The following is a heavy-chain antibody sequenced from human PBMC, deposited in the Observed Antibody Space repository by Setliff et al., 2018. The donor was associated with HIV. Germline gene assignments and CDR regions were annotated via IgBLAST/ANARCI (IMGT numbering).Heavy chain of an antibody. CDR3: ARESFWSGYSPGGFDY. Sequence: ASVKVSCKASGYTFTSYVIHWVRQAPGQRLEWMGWINVGNGNTKYSQKFQGRVTITRDTSASTAYMELSSLRSEDTAVYYCARESFWSGYSPGGFDYWGQGTLVTVSS. CDR1: GYTFTSYV. D-gene: IGHD3-3*01. J-gene: IGHJ4*02. CDR2: INVGNGNT. V-gene: IGHV1-3*01.